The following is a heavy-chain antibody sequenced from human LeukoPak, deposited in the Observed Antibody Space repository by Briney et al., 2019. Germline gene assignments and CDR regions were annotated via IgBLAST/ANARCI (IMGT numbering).Heavy chain of an antibody. CDR1: GGSISSYY. V-gene: IGHV4-59*08. CDR2: IYYSGST. J-gene: IGHJ2*01. D-gene: IGHD6-13*01. CDR3: ARRRIAAAGWYFDL. Sequence: PSETLSLTCTVSGGSISSYYWSWIRQPPGKGLEWIGYIYYSGSTNYNPSLKSRVTISVDTSKNQFSLKLSSVTAADTAVYYCARRRIAAAGWYFDLWGRGTLVTVSS.